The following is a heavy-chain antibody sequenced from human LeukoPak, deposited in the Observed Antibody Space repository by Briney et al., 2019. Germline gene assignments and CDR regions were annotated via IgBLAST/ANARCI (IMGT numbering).Heavy chain of an antibody. V-gene: IGHV4-59*01. D-gene: IGHD1-26*01. CDR3: ARDVGATPGYFDY. Sequence: SETLSLTCTVAGGSISSYYWTWIRQPPGKGLEWIGYIYYSGSTYYSGSTNYNPSLKSRVTISVDTSKNQFSLKLSSVTAADTAVYYCARDVGATPGYFDYWGQGTRVIVSS. J-gene: IGHJ4*02. CDR2: IYYSGSTYYSGST. CDR1: GGSISSYY.